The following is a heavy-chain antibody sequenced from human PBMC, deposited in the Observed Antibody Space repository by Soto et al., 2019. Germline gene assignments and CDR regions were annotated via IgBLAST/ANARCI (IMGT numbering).Heavy chain of an antibody. V-gene: IGHV4-34*01. CDR3: AREGLCGRLRCRGGSEDY. D-gene: IGHD4-17*01. Sequence: SRVTISVDTSKNQFSLKLSSVTAADTAVYYCAREGLCGRLRCRGGSEDYWGQGTLVTVSS. J-gene: IGHJ4*02.